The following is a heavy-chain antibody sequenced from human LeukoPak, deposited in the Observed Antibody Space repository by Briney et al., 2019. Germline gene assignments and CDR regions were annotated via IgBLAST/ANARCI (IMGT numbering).Heavy chain of an antibody. V-gene: IGHV4-59*01. CDR3: AREGHDYGDYVLD. CDR2: IYYSGST. Sequence: SETLSLTCTVSGGSISSYYWSWIRQPPGKGLEWIGYIYYSGSTNYNPSLKSRVTISVDTSKNQFSLKLSSVTAADTAVYYCAREGHDYGDYVLDWGQGTLVTVSS. D-gene: IGHD4-17*01. CDR1: GGSISSYY. J-gene: IGHJ4*02.